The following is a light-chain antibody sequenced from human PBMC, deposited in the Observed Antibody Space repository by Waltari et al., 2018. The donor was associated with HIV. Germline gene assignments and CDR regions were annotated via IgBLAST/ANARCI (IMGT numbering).Light chain of an antibody. V-gene: IGLV3-1*01. CDR1: KLGNKY. CDR3: QAWDSSTVV. Sequence: SFELTQPPSVSVSPGQTASITCSGAKLGNKYASWYHHKPGQSPVLVIYQDTKRPSGIPERFSGSNSGNPAILTISGTQARDEADYYCQAWDSSTVVFGGGTKLTVL. J-gene: IGLJ3*02. CDR2: QDT.